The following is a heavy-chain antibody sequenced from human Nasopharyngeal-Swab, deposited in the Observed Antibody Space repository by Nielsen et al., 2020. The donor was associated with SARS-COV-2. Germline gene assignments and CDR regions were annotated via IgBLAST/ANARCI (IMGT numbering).Heavy chain of an antibody. V-gene: IGHV3-23*01. CDR2: ISGSGGST. Sequence: GGSLRLAWAASGCTYSSYAMSWVRQAPGKGREWVSAISGSGGSTYYADSVKGRLTISRDNSKNTLYLQMNSLRAEDTAVYYCAKDREATYYYGSGSFDYWGQGTLVTVSS. J-gene: IGHJ4*02. CDR1: GCTYSSYA. CDR3: AKDREATYYYGSGSFDY. D-gene: IGHD3-10*01.